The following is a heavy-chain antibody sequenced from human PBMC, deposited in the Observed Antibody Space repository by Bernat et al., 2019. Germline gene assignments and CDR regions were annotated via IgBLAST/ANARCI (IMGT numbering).Heavy chain of an antibody. CDR1: GFTFSTYG. CDR2: IWYDGSDK. D-gene: IGHD4-17*01. V-gene: IGHV3-33*01. CDR3: ATVSHDDYARGGIDV. Sequence: GESGGGVVQPGRPLRLSCAASGFTFSTYGMHWVRQAPGKGLEWVAVIWYDGSDKYYADSVKGRFTISRDNSKNTLYLQMNSLRAEDTAVYYCATVSHDDYARGGIDVWGQGTTVTVSS. J-gene: IGHJ6*02.